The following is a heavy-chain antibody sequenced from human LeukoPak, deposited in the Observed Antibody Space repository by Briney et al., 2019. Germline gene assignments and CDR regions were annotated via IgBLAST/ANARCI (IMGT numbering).Heavy chain of an antibody. D-gene: IGHD3-22*01. CDR1: GGSISGYY. Sequence: SETLSLTCTVSGGSISGYYWSWIRQSPGQGLVWIGYMYYSGSSNYNPSLKSRVTMSVDMSKNQFPLKLSSVTAADTALYYCARHFTYYYDSSGYPRDAFDIWGQGTMVIVS. CDR3: ARHFTYYYDSSGYPRDAFDI. J-gene: IGHJ3*02. CDR2: MYYSGSS. V-gene: IGHV4-59*08.